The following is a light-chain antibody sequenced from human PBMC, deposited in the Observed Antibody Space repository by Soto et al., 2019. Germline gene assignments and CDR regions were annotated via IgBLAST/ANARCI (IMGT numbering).Light chain of an antibody. J-gene: IGLJ1*01. Sequence: QSVLTQPASVSGSPGQSITISCTGTSSDVGSRNLVSWYQQYPGKAPKLIIFEASKRPSGVSNRLSGSKSGSTASLTISGLQAEDEADYYRCSHAGSRAYVFGSGTKGTVL. CDR3: CSHAGSRAYV. CDR1: SSDVGSRNL. V-gene: IGLV2-23*01. CDR2: EAS.